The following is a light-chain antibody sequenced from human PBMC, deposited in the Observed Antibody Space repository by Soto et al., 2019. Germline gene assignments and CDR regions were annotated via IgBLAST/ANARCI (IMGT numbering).Light chain of an antibody. Sequence: QSVLTQPPSASGTPGQRVTISCSGSSSNIGSNYVYWYQQLPGTAPKLLIYRNNQRPSGVPDRFSGSKSGTSASLAISGLRSEDEADSYCAAWDDSLSGPVFGTGTEVTV. CDR1: SSNIGSNY. CDR3: AAWDDSLSGPV. CDR2: RNN. V-gene: IGLV1-47*01. J-gene: IGLJ1*01.